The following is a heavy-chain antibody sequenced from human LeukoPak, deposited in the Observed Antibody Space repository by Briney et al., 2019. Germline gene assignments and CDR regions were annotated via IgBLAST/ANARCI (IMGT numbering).Heavy chain of an antibody. J-gene: IGHJ3*01. V-gene: IGHV3-48*03. CDR3: ARVIWGIAAALDV. CDR2: ISTSATTM. D-gene: IGHD6-25*01. CDR1: GFTFSTYE. Sequence: GGSLRLSCAASGFTFSTYEMNWVRQAPGKGLEWVSFISTSATTMYYADSVKGRFTISRDNAENSLYLQMNSLRPEDTAVYYCARVIWGIAAALDVWGQGTMVTVSS.